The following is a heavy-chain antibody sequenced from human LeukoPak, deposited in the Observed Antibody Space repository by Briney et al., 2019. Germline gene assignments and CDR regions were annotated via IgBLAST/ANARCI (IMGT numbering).Heavy chain of an antibody. CDR1: GGSISSYY. D-gene: IGHD3-10*01. J-gene: IGHJ4*02. V-gene: IGHV4-59*12. CDR3: ARDGAITMVRGVITWNDY. CDR2: IYYSGST. Sequence: SETLSLTCTVSGGSISSYYWSWIRQPPGKGLEWIGYIYYSGSTNYNPSLKSRVTISVDTSKNQFSLKLSSVTAADTAVYYCARDGAITMVRGVITWNDYWGQGTLVTVSS.